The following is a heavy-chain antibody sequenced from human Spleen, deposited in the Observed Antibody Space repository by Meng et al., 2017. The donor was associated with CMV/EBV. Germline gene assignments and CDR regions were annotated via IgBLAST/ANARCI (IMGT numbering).Heavy chain of an antibody. J-gene: IGHJ6*02. CDR3: ARDSRPYYDFWSGYSWNYYGMDV. Sequence: GESLKISCAASGFTFSSYSMNWVRQAPGKGLEWVSSISSSSSYIYYADSVKGRFTISRDNAKNSLYLQMNSLRAEDTAVYYCARDSRPYYDFWSGYSWNYYGMDVWGQGTTVTVSS. CDR1: GFTFSSYS. V-gene: IGHV3-21*01. D-gene: IGHD3-3*01. CDR2: ISSSSSYI.